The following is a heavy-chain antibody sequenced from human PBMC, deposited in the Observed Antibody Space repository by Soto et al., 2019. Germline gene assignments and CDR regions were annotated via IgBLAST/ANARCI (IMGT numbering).Heavy chain of an antibody. CDR3: ARMTTVTTGGAFDI. D-gene: IGHD4-17*01. Sequence: SETLSLTCTVSGGSISSGGYYWSWIRQHPGNGLEWIGYIYYSGSTYYNPSLKSRVTISVDTSKNQFSLKLSSVTAADTAVYYCARMTTVTTGGAFDIWGQGTMVTVSS. J-gene: IGHJ3*02. CDR2: IYYSGST. CDR1: GGSISSGGYY. V-gene: IGHV4-31*03.